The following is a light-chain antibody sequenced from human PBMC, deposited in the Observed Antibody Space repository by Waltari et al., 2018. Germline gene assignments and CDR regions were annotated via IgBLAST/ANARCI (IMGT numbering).Light chain of an antibody. J-gene: IGKJ2*01. Sequence: DIQLTQSPSSLSASVGDRVTITCQASQGISNYLNWYQQKPGKAPKLLVYEASNLEAGVPPRFSGSGSGTRLTLTISSLQPDDVATYYCQQYETLPFTFGQGTKLEIK. CDR2: EAS. V-gene: IGKV1-33*01. CDR1: QGISNY. CDR3: QQYETLPFT.